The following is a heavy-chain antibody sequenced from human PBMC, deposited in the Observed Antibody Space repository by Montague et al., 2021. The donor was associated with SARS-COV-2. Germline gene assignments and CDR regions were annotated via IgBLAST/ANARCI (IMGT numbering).Heavy chain of an antibody. V-gene: IGHV6-1*01. CDR1: GDSVSSNSVA. CDR3: VRYSGWFYFDF. D-gene: IGHD6-19*01. J-gene: IGHJ4*02. CDR2: TYYRSKWYS. Sequence: CAISGDSVSSNSVAWSWIRQSPSLGLEWLGRTYYRSKWYSDYAPSVRGRLTVNPGASKNEFSLELNYVTPEDTAVYYCVRYSGWFYFDFWGQGTLVTVSS.